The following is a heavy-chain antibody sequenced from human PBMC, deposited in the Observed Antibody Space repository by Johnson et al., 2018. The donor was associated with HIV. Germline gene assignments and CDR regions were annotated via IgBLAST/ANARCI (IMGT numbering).Heavy chain of an antibody. CDR2: ISGRGGST. Sequence: VQLVESGGGLVQPGGSLRLSCAASGFTFSSYAMRWVRQAPGKGLEWGSGISGRGGSTSSASSVKGRFTISRDNSKNTLFLQMNSLRADDTAMYYCALSTSWSIAFDIWGQGTMVTVSS. CDR3: ALSTSWSIAFDI. J-gene: IGHJ3*02. CDR1: GFTFSSYA. V-gene: IGHV3-23*04. D-gene: IGHD6-13*01.